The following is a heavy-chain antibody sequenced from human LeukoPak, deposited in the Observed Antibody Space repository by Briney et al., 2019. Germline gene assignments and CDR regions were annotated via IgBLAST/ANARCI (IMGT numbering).Heavy chain of an antibody. V-gene: IGHV4-59*01. CDR1: GGSISSYY. J-gene: IGHJ3*02. D-gene: IGHD6-19*01. CDR3: ARGQWLEYDAFDI. Sequence: SETLFLTCTVSGGSISSYYWSWIRQPPGRGLEWIGYIHYSGSTSYNPSLKSRVTISVDTSKNQFSLKLSSVTAADTAVYYCARGQWLEYDAFDIWGQGTMVTVSS. CDR2: IHYSGST.